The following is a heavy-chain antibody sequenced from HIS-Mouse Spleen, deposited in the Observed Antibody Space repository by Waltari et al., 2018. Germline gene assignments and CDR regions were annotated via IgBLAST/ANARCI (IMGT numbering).Heavy chain of an antibody. V-gene: IGHV4-39*07. CDR2: IYYSGSP. D-gene: IGHD6-13*01. CDR1: GGSIRSRSDY. CDR3: AREIPYSSSWYDWYFDL. J-gene: IGHJ2*01. Sequence: QLQLQESGPGLVKPSEPLSLTCTVSGGSIRSRSDYWVWIRQPPGKGREWIGGIYYSGSPYYNPSLKSRVTISVDTSKNQFSLKRSSVTAADTAVYYCAREIPYSSSWYDWYFDLWGRGTLVTVSS.